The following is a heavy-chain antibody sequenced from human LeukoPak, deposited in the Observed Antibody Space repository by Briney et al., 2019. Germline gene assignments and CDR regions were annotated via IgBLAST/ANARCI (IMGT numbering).Heavy chain of an antibody. CDR2: IHPSGML. J-gene: IGHJ4*02. Sequence: SETLTLPCTVSGAYFSSGDQYWHRIRKSPGKGLERIGSIHPSGMLYNNPSLESRVTISIDTSKNQFSLNLNSVTAADTAVYFCSRGLDSRKLGYWGQGTLVTVSS. CDR1: GAYFSSGDQY. V-gene: IGHV4-31*03. CDR3: SRGLDSRKLGY. D-gene: IGHD3-22*01.